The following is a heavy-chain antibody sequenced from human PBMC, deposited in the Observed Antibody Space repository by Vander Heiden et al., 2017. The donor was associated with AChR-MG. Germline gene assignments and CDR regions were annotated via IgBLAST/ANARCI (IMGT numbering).Heavy chain of an antibody. V-gene: IGHV3-49*05. CDR2: IRSKAYGGTT. D-gene: IGHD2-15*01. J-gene: IGHJ4*02. CDR1: GFTFGSYA. Sequence: EVQLVESGGGLVKPGRSLRLSCTASGFTFGSYATSWFRQAPGKGLEWVGFIRSKAYGGTTEYAASVKGRFTISRDDSKSIAYLQMNSLKTEDTAVYYCTRDCGFRYCSGGSYPVDYWGQGTLVTVSS. CDR3: TRDCGFRYCSGGSYPVDY.